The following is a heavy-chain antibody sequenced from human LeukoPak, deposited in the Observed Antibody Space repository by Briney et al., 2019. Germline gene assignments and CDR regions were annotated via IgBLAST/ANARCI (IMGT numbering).Heavy chain of an antibody. J-gene: IGHJ5*02. CDR2: IYYSGST. D-gene: IGHD3-3*01. V-gene: IGHV4-39*07. Sequence: KPSETLSLTCTVSGGSISSSSYYWGWIRQPPGKGLEWIGSIYYSGSTYYNPSLKSRVTISVDTSKNQFSLKLSSVTAADTAVYYCARVMDDFWSGNWFDPWGQGTLVTVS. CDR3: ARVMDDFWSGNWFDP. CDR1: GGSISSSSYY.